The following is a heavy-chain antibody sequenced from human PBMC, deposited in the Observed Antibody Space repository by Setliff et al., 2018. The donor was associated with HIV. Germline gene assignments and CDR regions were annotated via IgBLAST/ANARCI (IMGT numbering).Heavy chain of an antibody. Sequence: LGESLKLSCQASGYSFTTLWIAWVRQMPGKGQEWMGMVFPDDSDTRYSPSFQGQVSMSADKSINTAYLQWSSLKASDTAVYYCARSMGFKATTRLDFWGPGTLVTVS. V-gene: IGHV5-51*01. CDR2: VFPDDSDT. CDR1: GYSFTTLW. J-gene: IGHJ4*02. CDR3: ARSMGFKATTRLDF. D-gene: IGHD3-10*01.